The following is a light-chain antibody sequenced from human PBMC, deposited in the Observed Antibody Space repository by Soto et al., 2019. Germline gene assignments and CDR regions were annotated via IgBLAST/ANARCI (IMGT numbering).Light chain of an antibody. V-gene: IGKV1-39*01. J-gene: IGKJ3*01. Sequence: DIQMTQSPSSLSASVGDRVTITCRASQSISGYLNWYQQKRGKAPKLLIYSASTLQTGVPSRFSGCGSGTDFTLTISSLQPEDFATYYCQQSSSSLLTFGPGVKVDIK. CDR1: QSISGY. CDR2: SAS. CDR3: QQSSSSLLT.